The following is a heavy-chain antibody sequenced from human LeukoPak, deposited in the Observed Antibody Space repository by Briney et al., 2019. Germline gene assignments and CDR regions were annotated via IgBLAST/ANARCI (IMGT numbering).Heavy chain of an antibody. CDR3: ARAETLAYCGVDCYSSFLLFDY. CDR2: INPNSGGT. D-gene: IGHD2-21*01. V-gene: IGHV1-2*02. J-gene: IGHJ4*02. CDR1: GYTFTGYY. Sequence: ASVKVSCKASGYTFTGYYMHWVRQAPGQGLEWMGWINPNSGGTNYAQKFQGRVTMTRDTSISTAYMELSRLRSDDTAVYYCARAETLAYCGVDCYSSFLLFDYWGRGTLVTVSS.